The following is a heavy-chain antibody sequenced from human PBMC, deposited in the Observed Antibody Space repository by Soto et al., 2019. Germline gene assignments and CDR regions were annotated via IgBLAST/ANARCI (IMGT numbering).Heavy chain of an antibody. V-gene: IGHV1-18*01. J-gene: IGHJ5*02. Sequence: ASVKVSCKASGYTFTSYGISWARQAPGQGLEWMGWISAYNGNTNYAQKLQGRVTMTTDTSTSTAYMELRSLRSDDTAVYYCARRAAAAGTVWFAPWGQGTLVTVSS. CDR3: ARRAAAAGTVWFAP. CDR1: GYTFTSYG. D-gene: IGHD6-13*01. CDR2: ISAYNGNT.